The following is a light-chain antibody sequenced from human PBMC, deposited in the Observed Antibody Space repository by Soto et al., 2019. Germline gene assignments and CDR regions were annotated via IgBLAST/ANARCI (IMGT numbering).Light chain of an antibody. J-gene: IGKJ4*01. Sequence: DIQMTQSPSSLSASVGDRVTITCRASQTIRSYLNWYQQKPGKAPVLLISAASSLQSGVPSRFSGSGSGTDFTLTISSLQPEDFATYYCQQSYSTPLTFGGGTKVEIK. CDR1: QTIRSY. V-gene: IGKV1-39*01. CDR2: AAS. CDR3: QQSYSTPLT.